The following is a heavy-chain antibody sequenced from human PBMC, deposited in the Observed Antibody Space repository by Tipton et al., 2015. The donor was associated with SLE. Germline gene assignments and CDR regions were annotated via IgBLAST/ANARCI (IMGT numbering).Heavy chain of an antibody. CDR2: ICCGGST. Sequence: TLSLTCTVSGGSITNYYWGWVRQPAGKGLEWIGRICCGGSTKYNPSLDSRVSLSVDASKNQFSLELSSVTAADTALYYCAGGGVATMGGYAFEIWGQGTMVTVSS. J-gene: IGHJ3*02. V-gene: IGHV4-4*07. D-gene: IGHD5-12*01. CDR1: GGSITNYY. CDR3: AGGGVATMGGYAFEI.